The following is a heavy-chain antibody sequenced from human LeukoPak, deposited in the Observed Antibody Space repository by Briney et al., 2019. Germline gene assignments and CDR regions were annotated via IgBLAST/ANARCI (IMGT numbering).Heavy chain of an antibody. CDR1: GFTFSSYS. CDR2: VSGSGGLT. Sequence: GGSLTLSCAASGFTFSSYSMGWVRQAPGKGLEWVSLVSGSGGLTYYADSVKGRFTISRDNSKNTLYLQMNSLRAEDTAVYYCAKEPRHCGGDCFSLLDYWGQGTLVTVSS. CDR3: AKEPRHCGGDCFSLLDY. V-gene: IGHV3-23*01. J-gene: IGHJ4*02. D-gene: IGHD2-21*02.